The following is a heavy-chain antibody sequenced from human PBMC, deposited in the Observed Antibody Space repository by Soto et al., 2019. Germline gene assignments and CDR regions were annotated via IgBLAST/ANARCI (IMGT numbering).Heavy chain of an antibody. CDR2: MNPSTGNT. V-gene: IGHV1-8*01. CDR1: GYTFTSYD. D-gene: IGHD6-19*01. Sequence: QVQLVQSGAEVKKPGASVKVSCKASGYTFTSYDIIWVRQATGQGLEWMGWMNPSTGNTDNAEKFQGRLTMTRNTSISTVYMELSSLSFEDTAVYYCARGRIIVAGGFDPWGQGTLVTVSS. CDR3: ARGRIIVAGGFDP. J-gene: IGHJ5*02.